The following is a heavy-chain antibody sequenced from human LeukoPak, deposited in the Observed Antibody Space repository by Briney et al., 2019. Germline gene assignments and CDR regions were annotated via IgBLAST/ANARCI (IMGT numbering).Heavy chain of an antibody. Sequence: GRCLSLSCAASGFTFSSYAMHWVRQAPGKGLEWVVVISYDGRNKYYAESVKGRFTISRDNSKNTRYLQTNSLRAGATAVYSCARSGRPLPVAFDYWGQGTLVTVSS. CDR2: ISYDGRNK. V-gene: IGHV3-30*04. J-gene: IGHJ4*02. CDR1: GFTFSSYA. D-gene: IGHD6-19*01. CDR3: ARSGRPLPVAFDY.